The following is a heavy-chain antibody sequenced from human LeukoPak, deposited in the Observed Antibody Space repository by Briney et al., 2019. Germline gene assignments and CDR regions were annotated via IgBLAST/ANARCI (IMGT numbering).Heavy chain of an antibody. Sequence: SETLSLTCAVYGGSFSGYYWSWIRQPPGKGLEWIGKINHSGSTNYNPSLKSRVTISVDTSKNQFSLRLSSVTAADTAVYYCAVRYFDWFKRYYYGMDVWGQGTTVTVSS. D-gene: IGHD3-9*01. V-gene: IGHV4-34*01. CDR3: AVRYFDWFKRYYYGMDV. CDR2: INHSGST. CDR1: GGSFSGYY. J-gene: IGHJ6*02.